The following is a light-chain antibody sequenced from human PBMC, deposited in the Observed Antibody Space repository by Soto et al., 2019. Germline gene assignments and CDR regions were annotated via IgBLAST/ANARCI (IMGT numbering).Light chain of an antibody. CDR2: DAS. CDR1: QSAISN. Sequence: VGMSHSPATLSVSTGERVTLSCRASQSAISNLAWYQQKPGQTPRLLIYDASTRATDIPARFSGSGSGTDFTLAISSLLSEDFAVYYCHQYYKWPLTFGGGTKVAIK. J-gene: IGKJ4*01. CDR3: HQYYKWPLT. V-gene: IGKV3-15*01.